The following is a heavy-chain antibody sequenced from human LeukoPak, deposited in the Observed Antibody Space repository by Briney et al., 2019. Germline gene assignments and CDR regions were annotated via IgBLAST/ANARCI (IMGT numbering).Heavy chain of an antibody. CDR3: AKDPLPYSSSPLFDY. D-gene: IGHD6-6*01. CDR2: ISGSGGST. CDR1: GFTFSSYA. J-gene: IGHJ4*02. Sequence: GGSLRLSCAASGFTFSSYAMSWVRQAPGKGLEWVSAISGSGGSTYYADSVKGRFTISRDNSKNTLYLQMSSLRAEDTAVYYCAKDPLPYSSSPLFDYWGQGTLVTVSS. V-gene: IGHV3-23*01.